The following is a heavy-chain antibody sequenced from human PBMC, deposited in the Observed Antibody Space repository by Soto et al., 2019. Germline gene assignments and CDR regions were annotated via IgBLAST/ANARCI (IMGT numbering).Heavy chain of an antibody. Sequence: SHTLSLTCAISGYSVSGNIAALNWVRQSPSRGLEWLGRTKYRSKWYTDYATSVKSRISINPDTSKNQVSLQLNSVTPEDTAVYYCARGGSGTWTYYFDFWGQGILVTVSS. CDR3: ARGGSGTWTYYFDF. CDR1: GYSVSGNIAA. CDR2: TKYRSKWYT. V-gene: IGHV6-1*01. D-gene: IGHD2-15*01. J-gene: IGHJ4*02.